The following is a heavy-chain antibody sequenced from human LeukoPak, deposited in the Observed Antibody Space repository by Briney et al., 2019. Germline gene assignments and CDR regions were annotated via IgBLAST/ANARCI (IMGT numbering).Heavy chain of an antibody. J-gene: IGHJ1*01. V-gene: IGHV3-53*01. Sequence: PGGSLRLSCVASGFSVSSNYMAWVRQAPGKGLEWVSVLYIGGNTYYGDFVKGRFTISRDNSRNTLYLQMNSPRVDDTAVYYCARELAVGAITEYFQDWGQGTLVTVSS. CDR3: ARELAVGAITEYFQD. D-gene: IGHD1-26*01. CDR1: GFSVSSNY. CDR2: LYIGGNT.